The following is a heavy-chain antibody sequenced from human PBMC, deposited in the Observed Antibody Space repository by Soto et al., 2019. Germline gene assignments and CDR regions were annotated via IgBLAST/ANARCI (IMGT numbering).Heavy chain of an antibody. CDR1: GFTFSSYA. CDR3: AAPERGYNWNYGLYFDY. CDR2: ISGSGGST. Sequence: EVQLLESGGGLVQPGGSLRLSCAASGFTFSSYAMSWVRQAPGKGLEWVSAISGSGGSTYYADSVKGRFTISRDNSKNTLYLQTNSLRAEDTAVYYCAAPERGYNWNYGLYFDYWGQGTLVTVSS. J-gene: IGHJ4*02. D-gene: IGHD1-7*01. V-gene: IGHV3-23*01.